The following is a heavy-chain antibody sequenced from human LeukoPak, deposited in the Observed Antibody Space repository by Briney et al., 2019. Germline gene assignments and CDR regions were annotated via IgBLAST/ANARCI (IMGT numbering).Heavy chain of an antibody. CDR1: GFTFSSYS. CDR2: ISSSSSYI. D-gene: IGHD5-18*01. CDR3: ARGEDTAMVTGGYNWFDP. J-gene: IGHJ5*02. Sequence: GGSLRLSCAASGFTFSSYSMNWVRQAPGRGLEWVACISSSSSYIYYADSVKGRFTISRDNAKNSLYLQMNSLRAEDTAVYYCARGEDTAMVTGGYNWFDPWGQGTLVTVSS. V-gene: IGHV3-21*01.